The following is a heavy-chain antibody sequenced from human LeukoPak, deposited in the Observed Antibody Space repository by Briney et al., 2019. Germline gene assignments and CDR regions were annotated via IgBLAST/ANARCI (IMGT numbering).Heavy chain of an antibody. J-gene: IGHJ4*02. CDR1: GFTFSSYG. D-gene: IGHD3-22*01. V-gene: IGHV3-33*06. CDR3: AKDGHYDSSGYYDY. CDR2: IWYDGSNK. Sequence: PGGSLRLSCAASGFTFSSYGMHWVRQAPGKGLEWVAVIWYDGSNKYYADSVKGRFTISRDNSKNTLYLQMNSLRAEDTAVYYCAKDGHYDSSGYYDYWGQGTLVTVSS.